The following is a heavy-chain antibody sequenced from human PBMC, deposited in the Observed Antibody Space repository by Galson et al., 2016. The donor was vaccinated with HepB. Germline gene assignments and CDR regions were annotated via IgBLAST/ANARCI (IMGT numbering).Heavy chain of an antibody. Sequence: SLRLSCAASGFTFSSYAMHWVRQAPGKGLEWVAVISYDGSNKCYADSVKGRFTISRDNGRNSVYLQMNDLRVDDTAIYYCAREGPRRISVAEMGFFDYWGRGSLVTVSS. D-gene: IGHD2-15*01. CDR1: GFTFSSYA. CDR2: ISYDGSNK. V-gene: IGHV3-30*04. CDR3: AREGPRRISVAEMGFFDY. J-gene: IGHJ4*02.